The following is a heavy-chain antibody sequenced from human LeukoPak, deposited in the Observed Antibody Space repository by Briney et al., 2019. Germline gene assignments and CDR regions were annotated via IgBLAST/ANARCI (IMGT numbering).Heavy chain of an antibody. CDR3: AREKATYYYDSSGYYYSSLDY. V-gene: IGHV3-23*01. D-gene: IGHD3-22*01. CDR1: GFTFSSYA. J-gene: IGHJ4*02. Sequence: GGSLRLSCAASGFTFSSYAMSWVRQAPGKGLEWVSAISGSGGSTYYADSVKGRFTISRDNSKNTLYLQMNSLRAEDTAVYYCAREKATYYYDSSGYYYSSLDYWGQGTLVTVSS. CDR2: ISGSGGST.